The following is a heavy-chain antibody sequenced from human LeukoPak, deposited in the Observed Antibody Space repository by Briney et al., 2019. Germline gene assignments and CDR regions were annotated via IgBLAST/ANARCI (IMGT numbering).Heavy chain of an antibody. Sequence: PSGTLSLTCTVSGDSISSYYWSWIRQPPGKGLEWIGDIYFSGRTSYNPSLKSRVTISIDTSKNQFSLKLSSVTAADTAVYYCARRCSSASCSFDYWGQGTLLTVSS. J-gene: IGHJ4*02. CDR3: ARRCSSASCSFDY. CDR1: GDSISSYY. CDR2: IYFSGRT. V-gene: IGHV4-59*08. D-gene: IGHD2-2*01.